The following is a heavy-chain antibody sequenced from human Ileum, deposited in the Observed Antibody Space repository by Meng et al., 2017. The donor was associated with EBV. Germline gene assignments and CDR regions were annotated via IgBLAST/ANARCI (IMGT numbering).Heavy chain of an antibody. V-gene: IGHV1-3*04. D-gene: IGHD3-3*01. CDR2: INTGNGKA. Sequence: QVQLVQSGAEVKKPGASVKLSCKSSGYTFTSFPIHWVRQAPGQRPEWMGWINTGNGKAEFSQKFQGRVTITRDTSATTAYMELTNLRSEDTAVYYCASRPGFNIGPFDYWGQGTLVTVS. CDR3: ASRPGFNIGPFDY. J-gene: IGHJ4*02. CDR1: GYTFTSFP.